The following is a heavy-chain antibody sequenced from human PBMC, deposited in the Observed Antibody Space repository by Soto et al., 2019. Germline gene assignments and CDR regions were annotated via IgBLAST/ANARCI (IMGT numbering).Heavy chain of an antibody. V-gene: IGHV1-46*01. J-gene: IGHJ4*02. CDR2: INPSGGST. CDR3: ARDYYYASSGSETLDY. D-gene: IGHD3-22*01. Sequence: ASVKVSCRASGYTFTSYYMHWVRHAPGQGLEWMGIINPSGGSTTYAQKFRGRVTMTRDTSTSTVYMELSSLRSEDTAVYYCARDYYYASSGSETLDYWGQGTLVTVSS. CDR1: GYTFTSYY.